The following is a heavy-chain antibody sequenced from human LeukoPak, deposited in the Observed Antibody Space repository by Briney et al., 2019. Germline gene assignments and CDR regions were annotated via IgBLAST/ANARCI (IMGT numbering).Heavy chain of an antibody. CDR1: GFIFSDYY. D-gene: IGHD5-24*01. J-gene: IGHJ4*02. Sequence: PGGSLRLSCAASGFIFSDYYMSWIRQAPGKGLEWVSYISSSGSSIYYADSVKGRFTIPRDNAKNSLYLHMNSLRVENTAVYYCARDRWLTPHYWGQGTLVTVSS. V-gene: IGHV3-11*01. CDR2: ISSSGSSI. CDR3: ARDRWLTPHY.